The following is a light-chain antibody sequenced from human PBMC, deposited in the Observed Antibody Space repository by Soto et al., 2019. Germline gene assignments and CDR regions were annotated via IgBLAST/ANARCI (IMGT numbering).Light chain of an antibody. J-gene: IGKJ1*01. CDR2: GAF. Sequence: EIVLTQSPGTLSLSPGERATLSCRSSQIITSGYLAWYQQKPGQASRLLIYGAFNRATGIPDRFSGSGSGADFTLTISRLEPEDFGVYYCQQYRASPPSWTFGQGTKVEIK. CDR3: QQYRASPPSWT. V-gene: IGKV3-20*01. CDR1: QIITSGY.